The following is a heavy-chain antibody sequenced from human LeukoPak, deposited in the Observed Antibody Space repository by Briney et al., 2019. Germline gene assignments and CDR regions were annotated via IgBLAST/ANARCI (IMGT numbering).Heavy chain of an antibody. D-gene: IGHD2-21*01. CDR3: ARGRPISHGIDY. CDR2: INHSGST. CDR1: GGSFSRYY. Sequence: PSETLSLTCAVYGGSFSRYYWSWIRQPPGKGLEWIGEINHSGSTNYNPSLKSRVTISVDTSKNQFSLKLSSVTAADTAVYYCARGRPISHGIDYWGQGTLVTVSS. V-gene: IGHV4-34*01. J-gene: IGHJ4*02.